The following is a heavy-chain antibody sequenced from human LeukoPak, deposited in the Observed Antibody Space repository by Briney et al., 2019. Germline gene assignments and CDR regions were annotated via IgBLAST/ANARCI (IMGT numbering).Heavy chain of an antibody. CDR2: IIPILGIA. CDR1: GGTFSSYA. V-gene: IGHV1-69*04. CDR3: ARDLGANPNDY. J-gene: IGHJ4*02. Sequence: SVKVSCKASGGTFSSYAISWVRQAPGQGLEWMGRIIPILGIANYAQKFQGRVTITADKSTSTAYMELSSLRSEDTAVYYCARDLGANPNDYWGQGTLVTVSS.